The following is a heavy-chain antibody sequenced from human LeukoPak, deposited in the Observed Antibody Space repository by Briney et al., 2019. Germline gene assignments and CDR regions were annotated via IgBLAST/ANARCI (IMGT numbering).Heavy chain of an antibody. J-gene: IGHJ3*02. V-gene: IGHV1-18*01. CDR3: ARDRIVGTRRGTFDI. Sequence: ASVKVSCKASGYTFTSYGISWVRQAPGQGLEWMGWISAYNGNTNYAQKLQGRVTMTTDTSTSTAYMELSSLRSEDTAVYYCARDRIVGTRRGTFDIWGQGTMVTVSS. D-gene: IGHD1-26*01. CDR2: ISAYNGNT. CDR1: GYTFTSYG.